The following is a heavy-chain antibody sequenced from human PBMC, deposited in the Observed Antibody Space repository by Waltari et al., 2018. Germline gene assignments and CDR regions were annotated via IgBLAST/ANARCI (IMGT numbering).Heavy chain of an antibody. V-gene: IGHV4-38-2*01. CDR2: IYHSGTT. D-gene: IGHD1-26*01. J-gene: IGHJ5*02. CDR3: ARSRKLGWFDP. CDR1: GYSISSGYY. Sequence: QVQLQESGPGLVKPSETLSLTCAVSGYSISSGYYWGWIRQPPGKGLEWIGSIYHSGTTYYNPSLKSRVTISVDTSKNQFSLKLSSVPAADTAVYYCARSRKLGWFDPWGQGTLVTVSS.